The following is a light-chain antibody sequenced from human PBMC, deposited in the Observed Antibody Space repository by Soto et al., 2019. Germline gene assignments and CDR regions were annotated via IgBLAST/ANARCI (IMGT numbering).Light chain of an antibody. CDR2: AAT. V-gene: IGKV3-20*01. J-gene: IGKJ1*01. CDR3: QQYGSSQWT. CDR1: QSVSSSN. Sequence: DIVLTQSPVTLSLSPGGRATLSCRASQSVSSSNLAWYQQKPGQAPRLLIYAATSRATGIPDRFSGSGSGTDFTLTISRLEPEDFAVYYCQQYGSSQWTFGQGTKVDI.